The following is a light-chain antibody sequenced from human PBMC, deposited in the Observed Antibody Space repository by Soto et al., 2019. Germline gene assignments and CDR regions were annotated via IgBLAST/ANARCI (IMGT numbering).Light chain of an antibody. J-gene: IGKJ4*01. CDR3: LQFKNWPLT. Sequence: EIVMTQSPATLSVSPGERVTLSCWASQSVGSNLAWYQRKPGQAPRLLISGASTRATGIPARFSGSGSGTEFTLTISSLQSEDFAVYYCLQFKNWPLTFGGGTKVEIK. CDR1: QSVGSN. V-gene: IGKV3-15*01. CDR2: GAS.